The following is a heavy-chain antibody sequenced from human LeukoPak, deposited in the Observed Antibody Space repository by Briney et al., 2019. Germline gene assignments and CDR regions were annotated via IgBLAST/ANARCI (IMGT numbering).Heavy chain of an antibody. CDR1: GYTFTSYY. CDR3: SRAGDSSGYGTYYFDY. Sequence: ASVKVSCKASGYTFTSYYMHWVRQAPGQGLEGMGIINPSGGSTSYAQKFQGRVTMTRDTSTSTVYMELSSLRSADTAVYYCSRAGDSSGYGTYYFDYWGQGTLVTVSS. CDR2: INPSGGST. V-gene: IGHV1-46*01. J-gene: IGHJ4*02. D-gene: IGHD3-22*01.